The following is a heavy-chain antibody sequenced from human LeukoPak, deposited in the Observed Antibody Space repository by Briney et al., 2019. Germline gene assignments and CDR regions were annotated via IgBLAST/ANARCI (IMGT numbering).Heavy chain of an antibody. J-gene: IGHJ4*02. V-gene: IGHV4-61*02. Sequence: TSSETLSLTCTVSGGSISSGSYYWSWIRQPAGKTLEWIGRIYDGGSTNYNPSLKSRVTMSVDTSKNQISLKLKSVTAADTAVYYCARAFYSSSWYHKEDFFDYWGQGTPVTVSS. CDR1: GGSISSGSYY. CDR3: ARAFYSSSWYHKEDFFDY. D-gene: IGHD6-13*01. CDR2: IYDGGST.